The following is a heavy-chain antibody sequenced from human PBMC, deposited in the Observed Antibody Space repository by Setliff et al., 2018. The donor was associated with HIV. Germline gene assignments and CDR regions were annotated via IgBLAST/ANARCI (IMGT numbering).Heavy chain of an antibody. V-gene: IGHV3-23*01. CDR1: GITFSSYA. Sequence: HPGGSLRLSCAASGITFSSYAMSWVRQAPGKGLEWVSGISGSGGSTYYADSVKGRFTISRDNSKNTLYLQMNSLRAEDTAVYYCAKVRLMFLDDAFDIWGQGTMVTVSS. J-gene: IGHJ3*02. CDR2: ISGSGGST. D-gene: IGHD5-12*01. CDR3: AKVRLMFLDDAFDI.